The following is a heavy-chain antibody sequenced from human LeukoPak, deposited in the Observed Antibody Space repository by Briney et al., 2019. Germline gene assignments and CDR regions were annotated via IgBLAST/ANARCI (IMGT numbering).Heavy chain of an antibody. V-gene: IGHV4-38-2*01. Sequence: GSLRLSCAASGFTVSSNYMSWVRQAPGKGLEWIGSIYHSGSTYYNPSLKSRVTISVDTSKNQFSLNLRSVTAADTAVYYCARMYSGSYYIVLNFESWGQGTLVTVSS. CDR2: IYHSGST. J-gene: IGHJ4*02. CDR1: GFTVSSNY. CDR3: ARMYSGSYYIVLNFES. D-gene: IGHD1-26*01.